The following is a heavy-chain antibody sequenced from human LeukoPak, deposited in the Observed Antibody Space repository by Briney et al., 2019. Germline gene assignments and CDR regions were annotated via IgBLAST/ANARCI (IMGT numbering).Heavy chain of an antibody. CDR3: AKQRAVAGTDY. D-gene: IGHD6-19*01. CDR1: GFTFSSYA. CDR2: ISGSGGST. V-gene: IGHV3-23*01. J-gene: IGHJ4*02. Sequence: PGGSLRLSCAASGFTFSSYAMSWVRQAPGKGLEWVSAISGSGGSTYYADSVKGQFTLSRDNSKNTLYLQMNSLRADDTAVYYCAKQRAVAGTDYWGQGTLVAVSS.